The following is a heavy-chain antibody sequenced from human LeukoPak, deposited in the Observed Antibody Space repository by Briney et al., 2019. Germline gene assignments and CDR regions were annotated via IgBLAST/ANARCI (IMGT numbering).Heavy chain of an antibody. V-gene: IGHV3-23*01. Sequence: PGGSLRLSCAASGFTFSSYAMSWVRQAPGKGLEWVSAISGSGGSTYYADSVKGRFTISRDNSKNTLYLQMDSLRAEDTAVYYCAKELYYYDSSGYYYGGYYFDYWGQGTLVTVSS. CDR2: ISGSGGST. CDR1: GFTFSSYA. D-gene: IGHD3-22*01. J-gene: IGHJ4*02. CDR3: AKELYYYDSSGYYYGGYYFDY.